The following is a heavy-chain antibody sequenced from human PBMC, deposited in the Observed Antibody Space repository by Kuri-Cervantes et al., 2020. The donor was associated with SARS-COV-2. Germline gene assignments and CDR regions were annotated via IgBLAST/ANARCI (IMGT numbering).Heavy chain of an antibody. D-gene: IGHD2-2*01. V-gene: IGHV4-34*01. CDR3: ARKSACSSTSCYPGAFDY. J-gene: IGHJ4*02. CDR2: INHSGST. Sequence: GSLRLSCAVYGGSFSGYYWSWIRQPPGKGLEWIGEINHSGSTNYNPSLKSRVTISVDTSKNQFSLKLSSVTAADTAVYHCARKSACSSTSCYPGAFDYWGQGTLVTVSS. CDR1: GGSFSGYY.